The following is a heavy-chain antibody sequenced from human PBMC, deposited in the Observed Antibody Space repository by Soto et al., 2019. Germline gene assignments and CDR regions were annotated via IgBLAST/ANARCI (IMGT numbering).Heavy chain of an antibody. CDR1: GDSVSSNSAA. V-gene: IGHV6-1*01. D-gene: IGHD2-15*01. J-gene: IGHJ5*02. CDR2: TYYRSKWYN. CDR3: ARDRDCSGGSCYSVLGWFDP. Sequence: SQTLSLTCVISGDSVSSNSAAWNWIRQSPSRGLEWLGRTYYRSKWYNDYAVSVKSRITINPDTSKNQFSLQLNSVTPEDTAVYYCARDRDCSGGSCYSVLGWFDPWGQGTLVTVSS.